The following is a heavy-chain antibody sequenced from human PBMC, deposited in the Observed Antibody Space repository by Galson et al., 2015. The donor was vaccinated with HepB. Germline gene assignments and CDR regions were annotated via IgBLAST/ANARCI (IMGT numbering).Heavy chain of an antibody. CDR1: GFSLSTSGVG. D-gene: IGHD3-22*01. CDR2: IYWDDDK. CDR3: AHTRPPHYDSSGYPDY. Sequence: PALVKPTQTLTLTCTFSGFSLSTSGVGVGWIRLPPGKALEWLALIYWDDDKRYSPSLKSRLTITKDTSKNQVVLTMTNMDPVDTATYYCAHTRPPHYDSSGYPDYWGQGTLVTVSS. V-gene: IGHV2-5*02. J-gene: IGHJ4*02.